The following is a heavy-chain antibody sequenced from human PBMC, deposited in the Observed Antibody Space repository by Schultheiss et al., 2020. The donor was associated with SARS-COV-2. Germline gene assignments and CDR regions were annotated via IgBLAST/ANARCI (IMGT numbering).Heavy chain of an antibody. CDR3: AKVRSGYSFDY. D-gene: IGHD3-3*01. CDR1: GFTFSSYD. J-gene: IGHJ4*02. V-gene: IGHV3-23*01. CDR2: ISGSGGST. Sequence: GESLKISCAASGFTFSSYDMHWVRQAPGKGLEWVSAISGSGGSTYYADSVKGRFTISRDNSKNTLYLQMNSLRAEDTAVYYCAKVRSGYSFDYWGQGTLVTVSS.